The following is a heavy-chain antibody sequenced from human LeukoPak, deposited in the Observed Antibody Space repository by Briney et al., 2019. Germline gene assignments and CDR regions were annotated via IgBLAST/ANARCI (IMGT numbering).Heavy chain of an antibody. Sequence: AGSRRLSCAASGFSFGSYAMGWVRQAAGKWREWVSAICGPAGSWDYADSVKGRFTISRDNSKNTLFLQMNSLRAEDTAIYYCAKKVGLVSAPLYYFDVWGQGTLVTVSS. V-gene: IGHV3-23*01. CDR3: AKKVGLVSAPLYYFDV. CDR1: GFSFGSYA. D-gene: IGHD5/OR15-5a*01. J-gene: IGHJ4*02. CDR2: ICGPAGSW.